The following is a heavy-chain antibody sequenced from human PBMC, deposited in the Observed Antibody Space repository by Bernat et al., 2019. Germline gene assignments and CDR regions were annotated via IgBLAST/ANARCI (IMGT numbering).Heavy chain of an antibody. Sequence: EVQLVESGGGLVKPGGSLRLSCAASGVTFSSYSMNWVRQAPGKGLEWVSSISSSSSYIYYAASMKGRSTISRDNAKNSLYLHMNSLRAEDTAVYYCARHPWSSGSLPYFDYWGQGTLVTVSS. CDR2: ISSSSSYI. CDR3: ARHPWSSGSLPYFDY. D-gene: IGHD3-22*01. J-gene: IGHJ4*02. CDR1: GVTFSSYS. V-gene: IGHV3-21*01.